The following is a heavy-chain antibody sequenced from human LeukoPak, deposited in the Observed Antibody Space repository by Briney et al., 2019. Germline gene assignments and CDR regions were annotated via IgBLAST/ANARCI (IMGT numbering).Heavy chain of an antibody. CDR2: IIPIFGTA. J-gene: IGHJ3*02. CDR1: GGTFSSYA. CDR3: ARDQTAGLNAFDI. Sequence: SVKVSCKASGGTFSSYAISWVRQAPGQGLEWMGGIIPIFGTANYAQKFQGRVTITADESTSTAYMELSSLRSEDTAVYYCARDQTAGLNAFDIWGQGTMVTVSS. D-gene: IGHD6-13*01. V-gene: IGHV1-69*01.